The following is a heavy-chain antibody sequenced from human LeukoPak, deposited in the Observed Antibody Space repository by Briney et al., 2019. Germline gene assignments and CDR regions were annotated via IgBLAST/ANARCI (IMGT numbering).Heavy chain of an antibody. CDR3: AKAVHTSSWFCDY. CDR1: GFTFNHYG. V-gene: IGHV3-30*18. CDR2: VSHDGSNK. Sequence: QPGGSLRLSCAASGFTFNHYGIHWVRQAPGKGLEWVSVVSHDGSNKYYADSVKGRFTVSRDNSKNTLSLQMNSLRAEDTAVYYCAKAVHTSSWFCDYWGQGTLVTVSS. J-gene: IGHJ4*02. D-gene: IGHD6-13*01.